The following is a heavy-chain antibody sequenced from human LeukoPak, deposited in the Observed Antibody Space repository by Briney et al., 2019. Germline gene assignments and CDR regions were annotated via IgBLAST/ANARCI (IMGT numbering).Heavy chain of an antibody. D-gene: IGHD4-17*01. CDR2: IYYSGST. CDR1: GGSISSSSYY. Sequence: SETLSPTCTVSGGSISSSSYYWGWIRQPPGKGLEWIGSIYYSGSTYYNPSLKSRVTISVDTSKNQFSLKLSSVTAADTAVYYCARQSVTTPFDYWGQGTLVTVS. CDR3: ARQSVTTPFDY. V-gene: IGHV4-39*01. J-gene: IGHJ4*02.